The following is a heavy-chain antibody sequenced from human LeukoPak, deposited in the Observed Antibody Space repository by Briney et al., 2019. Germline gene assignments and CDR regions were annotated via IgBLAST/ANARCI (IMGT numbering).Heavy chain of an antibody. V-gene: IGHV3-21*01. CDR1: GFTFSSYS. D-gene: IGHD4-17*01. CDR2: ISSSSSYI. Sequence: GGSLRLSCAASGFTFSSYSMNWVRQAPGKGLEWVSSISSSSSYIYYAGSVKGRFTISRDNAKNSLYLQMNSLRAEDTAVYYCARGNDYGDSTGYWGQGTLVTVSS. J-gene: IGHJ4*02. CDR3: ARGNDYGDSTGY.